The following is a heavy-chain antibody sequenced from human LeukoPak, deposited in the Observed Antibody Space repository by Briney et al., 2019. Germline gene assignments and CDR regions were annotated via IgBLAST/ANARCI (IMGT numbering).Heavy chain of an antibody. CDR1: GFTVSSNY. V-gene: IGHV3-66*01. Sequence: GGSLRLSCAASGFTVSSNYMSWVRQAPGKGLEWVSVIYSGGSTYYADSVKGRFTISRDNSKNTLYLQMNSLRAEDTAVYYCASSPKLLWFGELPETGFDYWGQGTLVTVSS. J-gene: IGHJ4*02. CDR2: IYSGGST. D-gene: IGHD3-10*01. CDR3: ASSPKLLWFGELPETGFDY.